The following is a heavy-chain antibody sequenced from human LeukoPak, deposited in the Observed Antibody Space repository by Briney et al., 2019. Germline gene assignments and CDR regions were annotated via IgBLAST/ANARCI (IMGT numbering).Heavy chain of an antibody. CDR3: ARGCGLSYYFDY. Sequence: SETLSLTCSVSSGSITGYYWSWIRQPPGEGLEWIGTIYYSGGTNYNPPLKSRVTISVGTSKSQFSLKLNSVTAADTAVYYCARGCGLSYYFDYWGQGILVTVSS. J-gene: IGHJ4*02. CDR2: IYYSGGT. V-gene: IGHV4-59*01. D-gene: IGHD2-21*01. CDR1: SGSITGYY.